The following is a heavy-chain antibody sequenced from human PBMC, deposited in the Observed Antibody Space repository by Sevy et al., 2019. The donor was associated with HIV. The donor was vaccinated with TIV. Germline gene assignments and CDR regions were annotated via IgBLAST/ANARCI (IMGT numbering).Heavy chain of an antibody. CDR1: GGSISSYY. Sequence: SETLSLTCTVSGGSISSYYWSWIRQPPGKGLEWIGYIYYSGSTNYNPSLKSRVTISVDTSKNQFSLKLSSVTAADTAVYYCARDYSAASDGDYYYYMDVWGKWTTVTVSS. J-gene: IGHJ6*03. D-gene: IGHD6-13*01. CDR3: ARDYSAASDGDYYYYMDV. CDR2: IYYSGST. V-gene: IGHV4-59*01.